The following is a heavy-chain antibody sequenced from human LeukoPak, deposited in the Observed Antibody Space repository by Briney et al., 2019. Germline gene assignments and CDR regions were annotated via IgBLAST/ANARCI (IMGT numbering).Heavy chain of an antibody. V-gene: IGHV4-4*02. CDR1: GGSISSSNW. Sequence: SETLSLTCAVSGGSISSSNWWSWVRQPPGKGLEWIGEIYHSGSTNYNPSLKSRVTISVDKSKNQFSPKLSSVTAADTAVYYCARDLGGYSYGIDYWGQGTLVTVSS. J-gene: IGHJ4*02. CDR2: IYHSGST. CDR3: ARDLGGYSYGIDY. D-gene: IGHD5-18*01.